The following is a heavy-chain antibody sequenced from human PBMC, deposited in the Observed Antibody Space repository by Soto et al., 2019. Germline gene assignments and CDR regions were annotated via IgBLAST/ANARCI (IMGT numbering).Heavy chain of an antibody. CDR1: GFTFSSYA. V-gene: IGHV3-23*01. CDR3: AKSDTALSYGFDP. D-gene: IGHD5-18*01. Sequence: GGSLRLSCAASGFTFSSYAMNWVRRAPGKGLEWVSVISGSGGSTYYADSVKGRFTISRDNSKNTLYLQMNSLRAEDTAVYYCAKSDTALSYGFDPWGQGTVVTVSS. J-gene: IGHJ5*02. CDR2: ISGSGGST.